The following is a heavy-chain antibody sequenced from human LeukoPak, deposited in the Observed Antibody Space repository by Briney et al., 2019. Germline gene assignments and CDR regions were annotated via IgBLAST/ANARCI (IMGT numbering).Heavy chain of an antibody. D-gene: IGHD3-22*01. CDR3: ASGVYYDSSGYSFEY. J-gene: IGHJ4*02. Sequence: ASVKVSCKACGYTFTSYGISWVRQAPGQGLEWMGGIIPIFGTANYAQKFQGRVTITADESTSTAYMELSSLRSEDTAVYYCASGVYYDSSGYSFEYWGQGTLVTVSS. CDR1: GYTFTSYG. CDR2: IIPIFGTA. V-gene: IGHV1-69*13.